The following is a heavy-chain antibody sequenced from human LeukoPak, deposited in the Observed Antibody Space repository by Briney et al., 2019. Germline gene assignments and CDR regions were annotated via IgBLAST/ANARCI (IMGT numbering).Heavy chain of an antibody. CDR3: ARDPKKSMSIAALTDY. D-gene: IGHD6-6*01. V-gene: IGHV3-11*01. J-gene: IGHJ4*02. CDR2: ISSSGSTI. Sequence: GGSLRLSCAASGFTFSDYYMSWIRQAPGKGLEWVSYISSSGSTIYYADSLKGRFTISRDNAKNSLYLQMNSLRAEDTAVYYCARDPKKSMSIAALTDYWGQGTLVTVSS. CDR1: GFTFSDYY.